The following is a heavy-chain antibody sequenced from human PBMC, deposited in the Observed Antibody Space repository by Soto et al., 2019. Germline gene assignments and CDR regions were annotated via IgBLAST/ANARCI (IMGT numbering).Heavy chain of an antibody. V-gene: IGHV2-5*02. CDR1: GFSLSNSGVG. Sequence: QITLKESGHTLVKPTQTLTLTCTFSGFSLSNSGVGVAWIRQPPGKALEWLALIYWDDDKRYRPSLESRLTITKDTSKNQVVLTMTNMDSVDTATYYCAYLPCSGGSCYWFSFSGMDVWGQGTTVTVSS. J-gene: IGHJ6*02. CDR2: IYWDDDK. CDR3: AYLPCSGGSCYWFSFSGMDV. D-gene: IGHD2-15*01.